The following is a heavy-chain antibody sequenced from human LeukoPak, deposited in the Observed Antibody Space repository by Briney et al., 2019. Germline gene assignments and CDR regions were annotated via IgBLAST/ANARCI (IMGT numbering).Heavy chain of an antibody. CDR2: INPNSGGT. CDR3: ARGYTPRGGWYYYYGMDV. J-gene: IGHJ6*02. V-gene: IGHV1-2*02. CDR1: GYTFTGYY. Sequence: ASVKVSRKASGYTFTGYYMHWVRQAPGQGLEWMGWINPNSGGTNYAQKFQGRVTMTRDTSISTAYMELSSLRSEDTAVYYCARGYTPRGGWYYYYGMDVWGQGTTVTVSS. D-gene: IGHD3-16*01.